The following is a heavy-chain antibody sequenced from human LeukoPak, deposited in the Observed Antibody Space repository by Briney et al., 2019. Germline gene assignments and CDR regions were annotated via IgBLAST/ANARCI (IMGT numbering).Heavy chain of an antibody. Sequence: PGGSLRLSCTASGFTFSNYNMNRVRQAPGKGLEWVSFISYSGSTIFYADSVKGRFTISRDSAKNSLYLQMGSLRAEDTAVYFCARGVKSAIGKWNYVWSDPWGQGTLVTVAS. CDR2: ISYSGSTI. CDR1: GFTFSNYN. J-gene: IGHJ5*02. D-gene: IGHD1-7*01. V-gene: IGHV3-48*01. CDR3: ARGVKSAIGKWNYVWSDP.